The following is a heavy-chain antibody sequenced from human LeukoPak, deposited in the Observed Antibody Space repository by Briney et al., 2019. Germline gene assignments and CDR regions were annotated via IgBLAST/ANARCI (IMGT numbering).Heavy chain of an antibody. D-gene: IGHD2-15*01. CDR3: ARDSGSGEVDY. CDR2: ISYDGSNK. V-gene: IGHV3-30-3*01. Sequence: LPGGSLRLSCAASGLTFSSYAMHWVRQAPGKGLEWVAVISYDGSNKYYADSVKGRFTISRDNSKNTLYLQMNSLRAEDTAVYYCARDSGSGEVDYWGQGTLVTVSS. J-gene: IGHJ4*02. CDR1: GLTFSSYA.